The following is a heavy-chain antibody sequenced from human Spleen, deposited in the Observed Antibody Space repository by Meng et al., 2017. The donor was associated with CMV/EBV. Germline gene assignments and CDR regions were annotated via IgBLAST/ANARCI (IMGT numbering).Heavy chain of an antibody. CDR2: ISSSSRYM. Sequence: GESLKISCAASGFTFRNYSMTWVRQAPGKGLEWVSSISSSSRYMYYADSVRGRFTISRDNAKNSLYLQMNSLRAEDTAVYYCAKDEGYYGDYFDSWGQGTLVTVSS. V-gene: IGHV3-21*01. CDR1: GFTFRNYS. CDR3: AKDEGYYGDYFDS. D-gene: IGHD3-16*01. J-gene: IGHJ4*02.